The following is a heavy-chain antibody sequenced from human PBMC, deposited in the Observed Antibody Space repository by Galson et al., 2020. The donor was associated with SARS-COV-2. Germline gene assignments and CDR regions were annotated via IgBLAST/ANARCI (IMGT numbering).Heavy chain of an antibody. D-gene: IGHD4-4*01. CDR2: IWYDGSNK. Sequence: QLGESLKISCAASGFTFSKYGMHWVRQAPGKGLEWVAVIWYDGSNKYYADSVKGRFTISRDNSKNTLYLQMNSLGVEDTAVYYCRGVSPPTGEDYYMDVWGEGTTVTVSS. CDR1: GFTFSKYG. J-gene: IGHJ6*03. CDR3: RGVSPPTGEDYYMDV. V-gene: IGHV3-33*01.